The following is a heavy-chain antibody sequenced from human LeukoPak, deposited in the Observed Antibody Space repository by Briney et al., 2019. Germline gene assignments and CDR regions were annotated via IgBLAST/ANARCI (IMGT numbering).Heavy chain of an antibody. Sequence: RASVKVSCKASGYTFTGYYMHWVRQAPGQGLEWMGWINPNSGGTNYAQKFQGRVTMTRDTSISTAYMELSRLRSDDTAVYYCARDPSGITIFGVVTKYNWFDPWGQGTLVTVSS. V-gene: IGHV1-2*02. CDR3: ARDPSGITIFGVVTKYNWFDP. CDR2: INPNSGGT. J-gene: IGHJ5*02. D-gene: IGHD3-3*01. CDR1: GYTFTGYY.